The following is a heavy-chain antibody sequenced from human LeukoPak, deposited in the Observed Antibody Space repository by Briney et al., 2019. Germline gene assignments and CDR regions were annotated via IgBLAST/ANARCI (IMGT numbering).Heavy chain of an antibody. CDR3: ATLRLSDHFDY. D-gene: IGHD2-15*01. CDR2: ITDNGNTT. CDR1: GFTFSSYA. J-gene: IGHJ4*02. V-gene: IGHV3-23*05. Sequence: GGSLRLSSAASGFTFSSYAMNWGRLSAGRGLEWVSAITDNGNTTYYADSVQVRFTISRDNSKSTLYLQMHSLGVEDTAVYYCATLRLSDHFDYWGLGTLVTVSS.